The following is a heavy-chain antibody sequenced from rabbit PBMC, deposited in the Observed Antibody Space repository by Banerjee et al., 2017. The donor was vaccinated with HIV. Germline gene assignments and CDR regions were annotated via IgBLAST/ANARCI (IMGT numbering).Heavy chain of an antibody. CDR3: ARGTYGHDFDL. J-gene: IGHJ4*01. CDR1: GFDFSSNA. D-gene: IGHD6-1*01. CDR2: IYNGDGST. V-gene: IGHV1S47*01. Sequence: QEQLVESGGGLVQPEGSLTLTCKASGFDFSSNAMCWVRQAPGKGPEWIACIYNGDGSTYYASWAKGRFTISSHNAQNTLYLQLNSLTGADTATYFCARGTYGHDFDLWGPGTLVTVS.